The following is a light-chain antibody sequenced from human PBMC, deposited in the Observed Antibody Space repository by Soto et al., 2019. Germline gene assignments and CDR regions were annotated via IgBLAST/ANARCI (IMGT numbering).Light chain of an antibody. V-gene: IGKV1-5*01. Sequence: DIQMTQSPSTLSASVGDRVTITCRASQSVSSWLAWYQQKPGRAPNLLIYDASSLVGGVPSRFSGSGSGTEFPLNLRSLQPDDFATYYCQQYKSSPFTFGPGTKVDIK. CDR1: QSVSSW. CDR2: DAS. CDR3: QQYKSSPFT. J-gene: IGKJ3*01.